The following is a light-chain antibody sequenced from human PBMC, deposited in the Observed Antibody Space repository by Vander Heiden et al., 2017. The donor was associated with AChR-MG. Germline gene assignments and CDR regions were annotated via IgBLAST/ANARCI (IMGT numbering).Light chain of an antibody. V-gene: IGLV2-11*01. CDR1: SSDVGGYNF. Sequence: QSDLTQPRPVSGSPGQSVTISCTGTSSDVGGYNFVSWHQQHPGKAPNLMIYDVSKRPSGVPDRFSGSKSGNTASLTISVLQAADEADYYCCSYAGIYTWVFGGGTKLTVL. CDR3: CSYAGIYTWV. J-gene: IGLJ3*02. CDR2: DVS.